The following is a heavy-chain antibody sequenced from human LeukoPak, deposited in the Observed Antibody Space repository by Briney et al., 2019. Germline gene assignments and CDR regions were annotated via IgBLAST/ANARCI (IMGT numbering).Heavy chain of an antibody. V-gene: IGHV1-18*01. J-gene: IGHJ6*03. CDR1: GYTFTSYG. D-gene: IGHD6-19*01. CDR2: ISAYNGNT. Sequence: SVKVSCKASGYTFTSYGISWVRQAPGQGLEWMGWISAYNGNTNYAQKFQGRVTMTRDTSISTAYMELSRLRSDDTAVYYCARDGSSGWYYYYYYYMDVWGKGTTVTVSS. CDR3: ARDGSSGWYYYYYYYMDV.